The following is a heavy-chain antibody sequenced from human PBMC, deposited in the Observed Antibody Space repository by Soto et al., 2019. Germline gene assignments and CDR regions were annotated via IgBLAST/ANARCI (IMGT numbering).Heavy chain of an antibody. V-gene: IGHV1-46*01. D-gene: IGHD2-2*01. CDR2: INPSGDTT. J-gene: IGHJ6*02. Sequence: QVQLVQSGAEMRKPGASVTVSCKASAYAVTSHYMHWERQAPGQGREWMGIINPSGDTTSYAQRFQGRVTMTSATSTSTVYMELSSLRSEDTAVYYCARDRCTSPNCSFEHDMDFLGQGTTGTVSS. CDR1: AYAVTSHY. CDR3: ARDRCTSPNCSFEHDMDF.